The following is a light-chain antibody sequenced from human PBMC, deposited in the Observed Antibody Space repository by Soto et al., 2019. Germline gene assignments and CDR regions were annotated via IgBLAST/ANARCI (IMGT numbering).Light chain of an antibody. V-gene: IGKV1-39*01. CDR1: QSTSSY. CDR3: QQSYSTPLFT. CDR2: AAS. Sequence: DIQMTQSPSSLSASVGDRVTITCRASQSTSSYLNWYQQKPGKAPKLLIYAASSLQSGVPSRFSGSGSGTDFTLTISSPQPEDFATYYCQQSYSTPLFTFGPGTKVDIK. J-gene: IGKJ3*01.